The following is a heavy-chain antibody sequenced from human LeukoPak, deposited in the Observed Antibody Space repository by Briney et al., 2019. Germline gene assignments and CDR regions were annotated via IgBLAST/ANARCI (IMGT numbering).Heavy chain of an antibody. CDR1: GGSISSGDYY. Sequence: SETLSLTCTVPGGSISSGDYYWSWIRQPPGKGLEWIGYIYYSGSTYYNPSLKSRVTISVDTSKNQFSLKLSSVTAADTAVYYCARDGQYYDSSGLSFDYWGQGTLVTVSS. D-gene: IGHD3-22*01. J-gene: IGHJ4*02. CDR3: ARDGQYYDSSGLSFDY. CDR2: IYYSGST. V-gene: IGHV4-30-4*01.